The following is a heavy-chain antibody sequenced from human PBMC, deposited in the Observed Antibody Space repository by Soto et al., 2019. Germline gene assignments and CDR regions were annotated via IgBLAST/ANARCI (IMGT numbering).Heavy chain of an antibody. CDR2: INWDSGFI. D-gene: IGHD6-6*01. J-gene: IGHJ4*02. V-gene: IGHV3-9*01. Sequence: EVQLVESGGGLVQPGRSLRLSCAASGFTFDDYAMHWVRQAPGKGLEWVSNINWDSGFIDYADSVKGRFTISRDNAKNSLYLQMGSLRPEDPAFYYCVKDRGAGRRGAFDYWGQGTLVTVSS. CDR3: VKDRGAGRRGAFDY. CDR1: GFTFDDYA.